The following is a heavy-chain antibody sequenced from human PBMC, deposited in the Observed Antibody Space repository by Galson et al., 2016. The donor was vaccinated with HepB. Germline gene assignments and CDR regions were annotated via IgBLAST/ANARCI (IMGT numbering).Heavy chain of an antibody. V-gene: IGHV5-51*01. D-gene: IGHD3-22*01. CDR1: GYSFSNYW. Sequence: QSGAEVKKPGESLRISCKTSGYSFSNYWIAWVRQMPGKGLEWMGIIYSGDSDTRYSPSFQGQVTISADKSIRTSYLQWTRLKASDTAMYYCAREGNFDTLYYGLDGWGQGTTVTVSS. CDR2: IYSGDSDT. CDR3: AREGNFDTLYYGLDG. J-gene: IGHJ6*02.